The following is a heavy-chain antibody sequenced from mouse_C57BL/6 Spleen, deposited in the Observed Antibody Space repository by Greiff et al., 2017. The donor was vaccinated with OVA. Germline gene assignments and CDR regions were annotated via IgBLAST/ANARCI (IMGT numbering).Heavy chain of an antibody. CDR1: GFSLTSYG. J-gene: IGHJ2*01. Sequence: QVQLQQSGPGLVAPSQSLSITCTVSGFSLTSYGVHWVRQPPGKGLEWLVVIWSDGSTTYNSALKSRLSISTANSKSHAFLIMNSLQTDDTAMYSCARHGASPFDYWGQGTTLTVSS. V-gene: IGHV2-6-1*01. CDR3: ARHGASPFDY. CDR2: IWSDGST.